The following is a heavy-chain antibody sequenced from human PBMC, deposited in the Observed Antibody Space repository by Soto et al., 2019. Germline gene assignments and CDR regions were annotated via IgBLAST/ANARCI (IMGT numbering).Heavy chain of an antibody. Sequence: VQLVESGGGLVQPGGSLRLSCAVSGLPFDMYWMTWVRQAPGKGLEWVANIREDGSEKNYVDSVKGRFTISRDNTKNSLSLQMNSLRAEDAAVYYCASGGDVDYLGQGTLVTVSS. J-gene: IGHJ4*02. D-gene: IGHD3-16*01. CDR1: GLPFDMYW. V-gene: IGHV3-7*01. CDR2: IREDGSEK. CDR3: ASGGDVDY.